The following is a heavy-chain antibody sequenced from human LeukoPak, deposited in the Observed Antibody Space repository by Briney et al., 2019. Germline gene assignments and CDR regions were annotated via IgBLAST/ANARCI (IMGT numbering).Heavy chain of an antibody. CDR1: GGSISSGGYY. J-gene: IGHJ6*02. CDR2: IYYSGST. CDR3: ARYCSSTSCSYYYYGMDV. Sequence: SETLSLTCTVSGGSISSGGYYWSWIRQHPGKGLEWIGYIYYSGSTYYNPSLKSRVTISVDTPKNQFSLKLSSVTAADTAVYYCARYCSSTSCSYYYYGMDVWGQGTTVTVSS. D-gene: IGHD2-2*01. V-gene: IGHV4-31*03.